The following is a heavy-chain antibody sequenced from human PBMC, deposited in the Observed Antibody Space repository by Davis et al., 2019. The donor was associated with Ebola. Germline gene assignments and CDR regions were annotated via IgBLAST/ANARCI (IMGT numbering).Heavy chain of an antibody. D-gene: IGHD4-23*01. J-gene: IGHJ5*02. V-gene: IGHV1-69*13. CDR3: ASGGLTTVGQDWFDP. CDR1: GGTFSSYA. Sequence: SVKVSCKASGGTFSSYAISWVRQAPGQGLEWMGGIIPIFHTPIYAQKFQGSVTITADESTSTAYMELRSLRSEDPAIYYCASGGLTTVGQDWFDPWGPGTLVTVSS. CDR2: IIPIFHTP.